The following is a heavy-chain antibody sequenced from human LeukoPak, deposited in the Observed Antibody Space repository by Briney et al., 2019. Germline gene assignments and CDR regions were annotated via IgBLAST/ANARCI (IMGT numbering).Heavy chain of an antibody. CDR2: IKQDGSEK. V-gene: IGHV3-7*01. CDR1: GFSFSYFW. J-gene: IGHJ1*01. CDR3: AKAGYCGGDCYDPGAEYFQH. D-gene: IGHD2-21*02. Sequence: GGSLRLSCAASGFSFSYFWMSWVRQAPGKGLEWVANIKQDGSEKYYVDSVKGRFTISRDNSKNTLYLQMNSLRAEDTAVYYCAKAGYCGGDCYDPGAEYFQHWGQGTLVTVSS.